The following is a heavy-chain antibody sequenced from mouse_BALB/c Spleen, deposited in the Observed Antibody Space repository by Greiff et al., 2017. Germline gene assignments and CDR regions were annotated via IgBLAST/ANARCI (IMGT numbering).Heavy chain of an antibody. V-gene: IGHV5-6-3*01. J-gene: IGHJ2*01. CDR3: AREDYRYYFDY. CDR2: INSNGGST. Sequence: EVKLVESGGGLVQPGGSLKLSCAASGFTFSSYGMSWVRQTPDKRLELVATINSNGGSTYYPDSVKGRFTISRDNAKNTLYLQMSSLKSEDTAMYYCAREDYRYYFDYGGQGTTLTVSS. D-gene: IGHD2-4*01. CDR1: GFTFSSYG.